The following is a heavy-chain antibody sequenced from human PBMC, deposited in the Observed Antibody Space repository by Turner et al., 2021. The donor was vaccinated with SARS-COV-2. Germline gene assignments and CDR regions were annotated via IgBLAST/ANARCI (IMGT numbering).Heavy chain of an antibody. CDR2: ISGSGGTT. V-gene: IGHV3-23*01. D-gene: IGHD3-22*01. CDR3: AKADRVMIVVVITLFDY. J-gene: IGHJ4*02. CDR1: GFTFSSYA. Sequence: EVQMLGSGGGLVQPGGSLRNSCAGSGFTFSSYAMSWVRQASGKGLEWVSAISGSGGTTYYADSVKGRFTISRDNSKNTLFLQMNSLRAEDTAVYYCAKADRVMIVVVITLFDYWGQGTLVTVSS.